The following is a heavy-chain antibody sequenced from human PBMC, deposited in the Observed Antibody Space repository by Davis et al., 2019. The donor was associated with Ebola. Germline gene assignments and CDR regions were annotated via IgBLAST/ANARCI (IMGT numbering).Heavy chain of an antibody. CDR3: ARHGYSYGMLMVAGMDV. D-gene: IGHD5-18*01. V-gene: IGHV4-59*08. Sequence: SETLSLTCTVSGGSISKYLWTWIRQAPGKGLEWIGDIYYNGNTNYNPSLKSRVTMSVDTARNQFSLKLSSVTAADTAMYYCARHGYSYGMLMVAGMDVWGQGTTVTVSS. CDR2: IYYNGNT. CDR1: GGSISKYL. J-gene: IGHJ6*02.